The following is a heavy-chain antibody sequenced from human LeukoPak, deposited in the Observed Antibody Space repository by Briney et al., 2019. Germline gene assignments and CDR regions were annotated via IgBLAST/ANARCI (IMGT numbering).Heavy chain of an antibody. CDR3: ARSLQQLVLSYYYYYYMDV. CDR2: IRYDGTIK. D-gene: IGHD6-13*01. V-gene: IGHV3-30*02. Sequence: GGSLRLSCAASGFTLSDYGMHWVRQAPGKGLEWVAFIRYDGTIKYYADSVKGRFTISRDNPKNTLYLQMNSLRPEDTAVYYCARSLQQLVLSYYYYYYMDVWGKGTTVTISS. CDR1: GFTLSDYG. J-gene: IGHJ6*03.